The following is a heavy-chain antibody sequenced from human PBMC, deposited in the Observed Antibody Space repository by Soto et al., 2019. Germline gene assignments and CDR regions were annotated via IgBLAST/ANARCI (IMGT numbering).Heavy chain of an antibody. D-gene: IGHD2-8*02. CDR1: GGSFSGYY. J-gene: IGHJ4*02. Sequence: SETLSLTCAVYGGSFSGYYWSWIRQPPGKGLEWIGEINHSGVTNYKPSLKRRVTISVDTSKNQFPLQLSSVTVADTAVYYCARDKITGLFDYWGQGTLVTVSS. CDR3: ARDKITGLFDY. CDR2: INHSGVT. V-gene: IGHV4-34*01.